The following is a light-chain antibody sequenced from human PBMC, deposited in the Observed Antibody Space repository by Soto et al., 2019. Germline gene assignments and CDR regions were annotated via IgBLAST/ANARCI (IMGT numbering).Light chain of an antibody. J-gene: IGKJ1*01. CDR3: HHYCRAPWT. V-gene: IGKV3-20*01. CDR1: QSVGGRY. CDR2: AAS. Sequence: EIVLTQSPDTLSLSPGERATLSCRASQSVGGRYSAWYQQKPGQAPRLLIYAASSGATGIPDRFSGSGSGTDFTLTVRRLEPEVFAVYYSHHYCRAPWTGGQGTKVEVK.